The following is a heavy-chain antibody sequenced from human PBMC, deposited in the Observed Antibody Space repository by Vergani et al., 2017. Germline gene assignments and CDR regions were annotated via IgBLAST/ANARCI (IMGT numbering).Heavy chain of an antibody. CDR3: ARDFEVAVAGTVGAWFDP. CDR1: GGTFSSYA. D-gene: IGHD6-19*01. J-gene: IGHJ5*02. Sequence: QVQLVQSGAEVKKPGSSVKVSCKASGGTFSSYAISWVRQAPGQGLEWMGGIIPIFGTANYAQKFQGRVTITADESTSTAYMELSSLRSEDTAVYYCARDFEVAVAGTVGAWFDPWGQRTLVTVSS. V-gene: IGHV1-69*12. CDR2: IIPIFGTA.